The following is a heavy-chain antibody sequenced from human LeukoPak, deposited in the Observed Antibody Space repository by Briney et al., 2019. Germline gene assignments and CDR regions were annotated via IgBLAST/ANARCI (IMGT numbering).Heavy chain of an antibody. V-gene: IGHV4-59*08. CDR3: ARGPPYSSGWHWGHPFDY. Sequence: SETLSLTCTVSGGSINSYYWSLIRQPPGTGLEWIGYIHDSGSTTYNPSLKSRVTISVDTSKNQFSLKLSSVTAADTAVYYCARGPPYSSGWHWGHPFDYWGQGTLVTVSS. J-gene: IGHJ4*02. D-gene: IGHD6-19*01. CDR1: GGSINSYY. CDR2: IHDSGST.